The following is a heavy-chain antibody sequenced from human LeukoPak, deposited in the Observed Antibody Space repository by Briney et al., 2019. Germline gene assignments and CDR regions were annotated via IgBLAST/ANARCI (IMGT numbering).Heavy chain of an antibody. CDR3: ARGGRNHGFDI. J-gene: IGHJ3*02. V-gene: IGHV3-74*01. CDR2: INSDGSDT. Sequence: GGSLLLSGAAAGFISSKYWMHGGRAAPGKGLGGVSSINSDGSDTKDADSEKGRFTISRDNPKNTLDLQLSSLGAEDTAVYYCARGGRNHGFDIWGQGTTVTVSS. D-gene: IGHD3-16*01. CDR1: GFISSKYW.